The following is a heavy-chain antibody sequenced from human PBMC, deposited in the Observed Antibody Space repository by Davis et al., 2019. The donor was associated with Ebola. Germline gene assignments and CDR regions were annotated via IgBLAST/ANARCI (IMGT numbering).Heavy chain of an antibody. V-gene: IGHV3-23*01. D-gene: IGHD3-22*01. J-gene: IGHJ4*02. CDR1: GLTFSNFA. Sequence: GGSLRLSCAASGLTFSNFAMNWVRQAPGKGLEWVSGISGSGGRTYYADSVKGRFTISRDNSKNTVYLQMNSLRAEDTAVYYCAKHTMTVVVIDNFDYWGQGTLVTVSS. CDR3: AKHTMTVVVIDNFDY. CDR2: ISGSGGRT.